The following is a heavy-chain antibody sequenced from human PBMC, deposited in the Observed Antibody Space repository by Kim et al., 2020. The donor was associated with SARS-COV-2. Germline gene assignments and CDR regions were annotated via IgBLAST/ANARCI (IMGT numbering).Heavy chain of an antibody. J-gene: IGHJ3*02. V-gene: IGHV1-2*04. CDR2: INPNSGGT. CDR1: GYTFTGYY. D-gene: IGHD3-10*01. Sequence: ASVKVSCKASGYTFTGYYMHWVRQAPGQGLEWMGWINPNSGGTNYAQKFQGWVTMTRDTSISTAYMELSRLRSDDTAVYYCARAWQYYYGSGSYLGDAFDIWGQGTMVTVSS. CDR3: ARAWQYYYGSGSYLGDAFDI.